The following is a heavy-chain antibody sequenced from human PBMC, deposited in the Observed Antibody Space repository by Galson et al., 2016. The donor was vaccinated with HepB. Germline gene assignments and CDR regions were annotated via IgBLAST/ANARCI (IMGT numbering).Heavy chain of an antibody. CDR1: GFSLSSSGVG. D-gene: IGHD3-10*01. V-gene: IGHV2-5*01. J-gene: IGHJ4*02. CDR3: AHRLTSADYGSGKDHYFDY. Sequence: PALVKPTQTLTLTCTFSGFSLSSSGVGVGWNRQSPGKALEWLALIYWNDDKRYSPSLKSRLTITKDTSKNQVVLTLTNMDPVDTATYYCAHRLTSADYGSGKDHYFDYWGQGTLVTVSS. CDR2: IYWNDDK.